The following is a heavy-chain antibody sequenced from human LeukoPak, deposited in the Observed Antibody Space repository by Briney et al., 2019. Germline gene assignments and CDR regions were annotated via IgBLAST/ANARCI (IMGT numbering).Heavy chain of an antibody. D-gene: IGHD1-14*01. V-gene: IGHV3-7*01. CDR1: GFIFNNYW. CDR3: ARVNPLLAPGAFDI. CDR2: IKQDGSEK. Sequence: PGGSLRLPCAASGFIFNNYWMTWVRQAPGKGLAWVANIKQDGSEKYYADSVKGRFTISRDNVKNLVSLQMSSLRGEDTAVYFCARVNPLLAPGAFDIWGQGTMVAVSS. J-gene: IGHJ3*02.